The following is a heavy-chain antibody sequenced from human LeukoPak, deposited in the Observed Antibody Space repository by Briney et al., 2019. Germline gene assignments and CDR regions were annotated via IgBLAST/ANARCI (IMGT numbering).Heavy chain of an antibody. V-gene: IGHV3-74*01. Sequence: GGSLRLSCAASGFTFSRYWIHWVRQASGKGLVWVSRINSDGSDTVYADSVRGRFTISRDNAKNTLYLQMNSLRADDTAVYYCLSAVGPSEYWGQGTLVTVSS. CDR3: LSAVGPSEY. D-gene: IGHD1-26*01. CDR1: GFTFSRYW. J-gene: IGHJ4*02. CDR2: INSDGSDT.